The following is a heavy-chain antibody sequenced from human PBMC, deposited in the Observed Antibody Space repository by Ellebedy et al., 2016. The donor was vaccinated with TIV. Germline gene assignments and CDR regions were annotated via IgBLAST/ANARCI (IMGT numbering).Heavy chain of an antibody. J-gene: IGHJ5*02. CDR3: ARGIVATIQDWFDP. Sequence: ESLKISXAASGFTFSSYSMNWVRQPPGKGLEWIGEINHSGSTNYNPSLKSRVTISVDTSKNQFSLKLSSVTAADTAVYYCARGIVATIQDWFDPWGQGTLVTVSS. CDR1: GFTFSSYS. V-gene: IGHV4-34*01. CDR2: INHSGST. D-gene: IGHD5-12*01.